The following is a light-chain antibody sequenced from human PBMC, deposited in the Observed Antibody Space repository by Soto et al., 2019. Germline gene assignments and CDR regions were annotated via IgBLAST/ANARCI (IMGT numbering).Light chain of an antibody. V-gene: IGLV2-23*03. CDR3: CSYAGSFNFAV. CDR2: EGS. CDR1: SSDVGNYNL. J-gene: IGLJ2*01. Sequence: QSALTQPASVSGSPGQSITISCTGTSSDVGNYNLVSWYQQFPGKAPKLIIYEGSRRPSGVSTRFSGSKSGNTASLTISGLQAEDEADYYCCSYAGSFNFAVFGGGTQLTVL.